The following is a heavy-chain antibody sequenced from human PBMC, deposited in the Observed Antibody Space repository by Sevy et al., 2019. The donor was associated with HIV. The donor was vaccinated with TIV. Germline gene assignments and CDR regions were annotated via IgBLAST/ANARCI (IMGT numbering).Heavy chain of an antibody. Sequence: ASVMVSCKASGYIFTDYYIHWVRQAPGQGLEWMAWINSDSGVTNYAQRFQGEVTVTRDTSLSTAYLELTNLKSNDTAIYYCARLTTQPTSDLYGLDVWGQGTTVTVSS. D-gene: IGHD4-17*01. CDR1: GYIFTDYY. V-gene: IGHV1-2*02. CDR2: INSDSGVT. J-gene: IGHJ6*02. CDR3: ARLTTQPTSDLYGLDV.